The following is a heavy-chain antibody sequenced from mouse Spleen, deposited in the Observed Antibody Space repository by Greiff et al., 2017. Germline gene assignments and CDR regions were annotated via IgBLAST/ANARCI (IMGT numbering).Heavy chain of an antibody. Sequence: VQLQQSGAELVRPGASVTLSCKASGYKFTDYDMNWVKQTSVYGLEWIGAIDPETGDTAYNQKFKGKATLTTDTSSSTAYMEFRSLTSEDSAVYYCSRNGYLDYWGQGTTLTVSS. CDR3: SRNGYLDY. V-gene: IGHV1-15*01. CDR1: GYKFTDYD. J-gene: IGHJ2*01. D-gene: IGHD1-1*02. CDR2: IDPETGDT.